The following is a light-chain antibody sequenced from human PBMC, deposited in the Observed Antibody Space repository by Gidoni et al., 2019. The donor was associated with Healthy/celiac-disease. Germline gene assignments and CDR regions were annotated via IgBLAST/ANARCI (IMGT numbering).Light chain of an antibody. CDR2: DAS. V-gene: IGKV1-13*02. J-gene: IGKJ3*01. CDR3: QQFRA. Sequence: AIQLTQSPSSLSASVGDRVTITCRASQGISSALAWYQQKPGKAPKLLIYDASSLESGVPSRFSGSGSGTDFTLTISSLQPEDFATYYCQQFRAFGPXTKVDIK. CDR1: QGISSA.